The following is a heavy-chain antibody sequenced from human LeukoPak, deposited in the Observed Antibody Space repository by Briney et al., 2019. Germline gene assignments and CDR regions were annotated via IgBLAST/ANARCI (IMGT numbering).Heavy chain of an antibody. Sequence: KSGGSLRLSCAASGFTFSSCSMNWVRQAPGKGLEWVSSISSSSSYIYYADSVEGRFTISRDNAKNSLYLQMNSLRAEDTAVYYCATAQHYGGKPTWGQGTLVTVSS. V-gene: IGHV3-21*01. CDR1: GFTFSSCS. CDR2: ISSSSSYI. D-gene: IGHD4-23*01. CDR3: ATAQHYGGKPT. J-gene: IGHJ5*02.